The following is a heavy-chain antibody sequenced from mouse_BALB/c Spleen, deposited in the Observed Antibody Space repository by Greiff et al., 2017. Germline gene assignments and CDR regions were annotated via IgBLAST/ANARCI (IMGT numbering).Heavy chain of an antibody. V-gene: IGHV2-2*02. CDR3: ARKRAMDY. Sequence: QVQLKESGPGLVQPSQSLSITCTVSGFSLNSYGVHWVRPSPGKGLEWLGVIWSGGSTDYNAAFISRLSISKDNSKSQVFFKMNSLQANDTAIYYCARKRAMDYWGQGTSVTVSA. CDR1: GFSLNSYG. CDR2: IWSGGST. J-gene: IGHJ4*01.